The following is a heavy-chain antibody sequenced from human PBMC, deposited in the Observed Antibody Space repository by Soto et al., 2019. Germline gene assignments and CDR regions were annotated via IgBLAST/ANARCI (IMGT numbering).Heavy chain of an antibody. D-gene: IGHD3-10*01. V-gene: IGHV3-9*01. J-gene: IGHJ4*02. CDR3: AKGFGFGSGSPIDH. Sequence: EVQLVESGGDLVQPGRSLRLSCAASGFILDDYAMFWVGQAPGRGLVWVSGITWNSGILGYADSVEGRFTISRDNTENSLYLQMNSLRPDDTALYYCAKGFGFGSGSPIDHWGQGTQVTVSP. CDR1: GFILDDYA. CDR2: ITWNSGIL.